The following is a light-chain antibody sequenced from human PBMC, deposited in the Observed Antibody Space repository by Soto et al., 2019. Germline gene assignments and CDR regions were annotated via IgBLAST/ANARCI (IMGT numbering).Light chain of an antibody. CDR3: SSYAGSSNV. V-gene: IGLV2-8*01. Sequence: QSVLTQTPSASGSPGQSVAISCTGTSSDVGGYNYVSWYQQHPGKATKLMIYEVNKRPSGVPDRFSGSKSGNTASLTVSGLQAEDEADYYCSSYAGSSNVFGTGTKVTVL. CDR1: SSDVGGYNY. J-gene: IGLJ1*01. CDR2: EVN.